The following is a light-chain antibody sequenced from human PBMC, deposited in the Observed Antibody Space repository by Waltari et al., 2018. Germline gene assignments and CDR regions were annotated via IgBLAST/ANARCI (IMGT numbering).Light chain of an antibody. CDR1: QSVLFSSNNKHY. Sequence: DIVMTQSPDSLTVSLGERATINCKSSQSVLFSSNNKHYLAWYQQKPGQPPKLLIYWASTRESGVPDRFSGSGSGTDFTLTISSLQAEDVAVYYCQQYYDTLYTFGQGTKLEIK. CDR3: QQYYDTLYT. CDR2: WAS. J-gene: IGKJ2*01. V-gene: IGKV4-1*01.